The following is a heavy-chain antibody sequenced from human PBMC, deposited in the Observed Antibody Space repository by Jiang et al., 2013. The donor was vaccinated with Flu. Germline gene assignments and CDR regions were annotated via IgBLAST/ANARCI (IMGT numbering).Heavy chain of an antibody. Sequence: SGAEVKRPGASVRVSCKVSGYTLTELSMHWVRQAPGKGLEWMGGINAENGKLIYAQKFQGRVTMTEDTSTETAYMELSSLRSEDTAVYYCATDSHLVVPATRLGYYAMVVWGQGTTVTVSS. V-gene: IGHV1-24*01. CDR1: GYTLTELS. CDR3: ATDSHLVVPATRLGYYAMVV. D-gene: IGHD2-15*01. CDR2: INAENGKL. J-gene: IGHJ6*02.